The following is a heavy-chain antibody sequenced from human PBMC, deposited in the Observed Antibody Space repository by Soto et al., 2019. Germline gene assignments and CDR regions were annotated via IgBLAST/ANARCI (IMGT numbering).Heavy chain of an antibody. CDR1: GGSIRGDY. CDR2: VYDNGRT. V-gene: IGHV4-59*01. CDR3: ARDRSRNLDV. J-gene: IGHJ6*04. Sequence: SETLSLTCTVSGGSIRGDYWSWIRQTPGKGLEWIGYVYDNGRTSYNPSLQSRVTMAEDTSKNRFSLTLRYVTAADTAVYYCARDRSRNLDVWGKGTTVTVSS.